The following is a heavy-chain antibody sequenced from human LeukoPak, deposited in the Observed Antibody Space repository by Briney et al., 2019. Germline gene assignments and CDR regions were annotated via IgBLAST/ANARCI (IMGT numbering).Heavy chain of an antibody. CDR1: GGSHNSYY. V-gene: IGHV4-59*08. CDR2: VYHSGSA. D-gene: IGHD3-10*01. J-gene: IGHJ3*01. Sequence: SETLSLTCTVSGGSHNSYYWGWIRQPPGKGLEWIGNVYHSGSAIYNPSLESRVTISVDRSKNQFSLNLSSVTAADTAVYYCARRGYYGSGAYDTWGQGTMFIVSS. CDR3: ARRGYYGSGAYDT.